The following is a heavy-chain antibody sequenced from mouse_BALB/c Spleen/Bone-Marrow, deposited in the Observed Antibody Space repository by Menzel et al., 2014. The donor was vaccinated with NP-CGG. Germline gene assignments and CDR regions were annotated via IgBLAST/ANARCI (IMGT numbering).Heavy chain of an antibody. CDR2: ISNGYDST. J-gene: IGHJ4*01. Sequence: EVQGVESGGGLVQPGGSLKLSCATSGFTFSDYYMFWVRQTPDKRLEWVAYISNGYDSTFYSDTVKGRFTISRDNAKNTLYLQMSRLRSEDTAMYYCARESYGHAMDYWGQGTSVTVSS. V-gene: IGHV5-12*02. CDR3: ARESYGHAMDY. D-gene: IGHD2-12*01. CDR1: GFTFSDYY.